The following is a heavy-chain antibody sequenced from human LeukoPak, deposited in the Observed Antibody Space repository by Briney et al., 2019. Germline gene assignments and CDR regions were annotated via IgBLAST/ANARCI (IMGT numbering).Heavy chain of an antibody. V-gene: IGHV3-49*04. J-gene: IGHJ4*02. CDR2: IRSKAYGGTT. CDR3: TTPPDADSSWYAKGFDY. D-gene: IGHD6-13*01. Sequence: GRSLRLSCIASGFTFGDYAMSWVRQAPGKGLEWVGFIRSKAYGGTTEYAASVKGRFTISRDDSKSIAYLQMNSLKTEDTAVYYCTTPPDADSSWYAKGFDYWGQGTLVTVSS. CDR1: GFTFGDYA.